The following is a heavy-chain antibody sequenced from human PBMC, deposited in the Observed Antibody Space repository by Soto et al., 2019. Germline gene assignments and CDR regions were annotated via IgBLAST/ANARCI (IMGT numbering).Heavy chain of an antibody. CDR2: XXXSXGXT. CDR1: GFTFSSYA. CDR3: AKDRGASDAFDI. D-gene: IGHD6-25*01. Sequence: GGSLRLSCAASGFTFSSYAMSWVRQAPGKGLEXVSAXXXSXGXTXYXXXXKGRFTISRDNSKNTLYLQMSSLRAEDTAVYYCAKDRGASDAFDIWGQGTMVTVSS. J-gene: IGHJ3*02. V-gene: IGHV3-23*01.